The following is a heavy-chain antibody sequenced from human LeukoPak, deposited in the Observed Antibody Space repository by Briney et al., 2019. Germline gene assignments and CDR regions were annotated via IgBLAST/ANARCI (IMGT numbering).Heavy chain of an antibody. CDR3: ARDEYGERDY. D-gene: IGHD4-17*01. CDR2: ISGSDGST. J-gene: IGHJ4*02. Sequence: GGSLRLSCAASGFTVSSNYMSWVRQAPGKGLEWVSAISGSDGSTYYADSVKGRFTISRDNSKNTLYLQMNSLRAEDTAVYYCARDEYGERDYWGQGTLVTVSS. V-gene: IGHV3-23*01. CDR1: GFTVSSNY.